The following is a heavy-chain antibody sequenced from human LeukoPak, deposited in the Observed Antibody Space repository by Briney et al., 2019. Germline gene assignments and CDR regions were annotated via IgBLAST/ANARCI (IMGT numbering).Heavy chain of an antibody. Sequence: PGRSLRLSCAASGFTFSSYAMHWVRQAPGKGLEWVAVISYDGSNKYYADSVKGRFTISRDNSKNTLYLQMNSLRAEDTAVYYCARDSSPTYYYDSSGYYWSAWGQGTLVTVSS. CDR3: ARDSSPTYYYDSSGYYWSA. CDR2: ISYDGSNK. J-gene: IGHJ5*02. CDR1: GFTFSSYA. D-gene: IGHD3-22*01. V-gene: IGHV3-30*04.